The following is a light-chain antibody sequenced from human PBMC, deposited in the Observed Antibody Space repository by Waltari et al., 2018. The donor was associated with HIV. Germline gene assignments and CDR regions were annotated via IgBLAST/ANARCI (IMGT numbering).Light chain of an antibody. V-gene: IGLV2-14*03. Sequence: QSALTQPASVSGSPGQSITISCTGTSSDVGAYNYVSWYQQHPGKAPKFIIYDVNKRPSGVSNRFSGSKSGNTASLTISGLQAEDEADYYCGSYTSSHTQVFGSGTKVTVL. J-gene: IGLJ1*01. CDR1: SSDVGAYNY. CDR3: GSYTSSHTQV. CDR2: DVN.